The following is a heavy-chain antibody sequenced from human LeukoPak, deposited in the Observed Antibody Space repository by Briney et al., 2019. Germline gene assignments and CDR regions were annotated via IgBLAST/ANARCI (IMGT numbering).Heavy chain of an antibody. CDR2: IYYSGST. CDR3: ARQRGSGYYSYYYYMDV. CDR1: GGSISSSSYY. J-gene: IGHJ6*03. V-gene: IGHV4-39*01. D-gene: IGHD3-22*01. Sequence: PSETLSLTCTVSGGSISSSSYYWGWIRQPPGKGLEWIGSIYYSGSTYYNPSLKSRVTISVDTSKNQFSLKLSSATAADTAVYYCARQRGSGYYSYYYYMDVWGKGTTVTISS.